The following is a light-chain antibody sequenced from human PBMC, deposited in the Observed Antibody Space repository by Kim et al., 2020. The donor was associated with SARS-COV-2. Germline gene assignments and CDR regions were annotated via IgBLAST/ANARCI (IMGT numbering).Light chain of an antibody. CDR3: QQYDNLPLT. CDR1: QVIRIY. V-gene: IGKV1-33*01. Sequence: ASVGDRVTITCQASQVIRIYLNWYQQKPGKAPKALISGASNLETGVPSRFSGSGSGTEYAFTISSLQPEDIAMYFCQQYDNLPLTFGGGTKVDIK. CDR2: GAS. J-gene: IGKJ4*01.